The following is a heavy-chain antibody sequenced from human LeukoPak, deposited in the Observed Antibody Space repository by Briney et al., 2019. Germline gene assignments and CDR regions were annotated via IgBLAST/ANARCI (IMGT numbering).Heavy chain of an antibody. D-gene: IGHD3-9*01. J-gene: IGHJ4*02. CDR3: ARDYDILTGYFRGGFDY. CDR2: ITSSSSNT. Sequence: KPGGSLRLSCAASGFTFSDYYMSWIRQALGKGLEWISYITSSSSNTNYADSVKGRFTISRDNAKKSLYLQMNSLRAEDTAVYYCARDYDILTGYFRGGFDYWGQGTLVTVSS. V-gene: IGHV3-11*05. CDR1: GFTFSDYY.